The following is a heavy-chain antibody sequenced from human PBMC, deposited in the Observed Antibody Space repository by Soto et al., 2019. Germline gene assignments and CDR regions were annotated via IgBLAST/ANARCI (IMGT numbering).Heavy chain of an antibody. CDR1: GFPFRGSA. V-gene: IGHV3-73*01. CDR2: IRSKVNSYAT. J-gene: IGHJ4*02. Sequence: GGSLRLSCSASGFPFRGSAMHWVRPAPGKGLEWVGRIRSKVNSYATAYAASVTGRFTISRDDSINTAYLQMDSLKTEDTAFFFFIFPDTGGNPLGGSGGRGPPVTVPS. D-gene: IGHD3-16*01. CDR3: IFPDTGGNPLGGS.